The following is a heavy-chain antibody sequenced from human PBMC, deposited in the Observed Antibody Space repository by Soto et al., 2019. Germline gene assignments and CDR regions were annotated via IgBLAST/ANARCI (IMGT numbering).Heavy chain of an antibody. V-gene: IGHV1-2*02. Sequence: ASVKVSCKASGYTFTGYYMHWVRQAPGQGLEWMGWINPNSGGTNYTQKFQGRVTMTRDTSISTAYMELSRLRSDDTAVYYCARTSMILVDDDAFDIWGQGTMVTVSS. CDR3: ARTSMILVDDDAFDI. D-gene: IGHD3-22*01. CDR1: GYTFTGYY. J-gene: IGHJ3*02. CDR2: INPNSGGT.